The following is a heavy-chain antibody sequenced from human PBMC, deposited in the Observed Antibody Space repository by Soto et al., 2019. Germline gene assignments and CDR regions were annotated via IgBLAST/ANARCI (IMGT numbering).Heavy chain of an antibody. J-gene: IGHJ5*02. CDR2: IFYTGTA. V-gene: IGHV4-31*03. CDR1: GGSINTGGYY. CDR3: ARRLDDTPETFFNWFDP. Sequence: QVQLQESGPGLVKPSQILSLTCTVSGGSINTGGYYWGWIRHLPGEGLEWIGHIFYTGTAYYNPSLRSRVTVSIDTSANQFSLHMYSVTAADTAMYYCARRLDDTPETFFNWFDPWGQGILVTVSS. D-gene: IGHD2-15*01.